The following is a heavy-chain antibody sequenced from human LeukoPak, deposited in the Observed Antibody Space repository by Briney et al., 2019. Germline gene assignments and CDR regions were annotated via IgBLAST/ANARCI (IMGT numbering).Heavy chain of an antibody. V-gene: IGHV3-7*01. D-gene: IGHD5-12*01. CDR1: GFTFSSYR. Sequence: GGSLRLSCAASGFTFSSYRMSWVRQAPGKGLEWVANIKQDGSEKYYVDSVKGRFTISRDNAKNSLYLQMNSLRAEDTAVYYCARAKTWATLDYWGQGTLVTVSS. J-gene: IGHJ4*02. CDR3: ARAKTWATLDY. CDR2: IKQDGSEK.